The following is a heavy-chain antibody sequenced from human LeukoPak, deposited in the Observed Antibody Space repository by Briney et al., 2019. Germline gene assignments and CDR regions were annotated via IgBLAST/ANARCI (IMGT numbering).Heavy chain of an antibody. J-gene: IGHJ5*02. V-gene: IGHV1-69*13. CDR3: AREIAVAGRVFDP. CDR2: IIPIFGTA. CDR1: GGTFSSYA. Sequence: GASVKVSCKASGGTFSSYAISWVRQAPGQGLEWMGGIIPIFGTANYAQKFQGRVTITADESTSTAYMELSSLRSEDTAVYYCAREIAVAGRVFDPWGQGTLVTVSS. D-gene: IGHD6-19*01.